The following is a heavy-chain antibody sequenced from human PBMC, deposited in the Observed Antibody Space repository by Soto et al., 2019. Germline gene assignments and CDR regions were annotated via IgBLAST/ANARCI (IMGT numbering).Heavy chain of an antibody. Sequence: GESLKISFKFSGYSVTSYLSCCVLQMPGKGLYCMWIIYPGDSDTRYSPSFQCQVTISADKSISTAYLQWSSLKASDTAMYYCARHRPAYSYGDGSYHYHGMDVCGQRTTV. V-gene: IGHV5-51*01. D-gene: IGHD5-18*01. CDR1: GYSVTSYL. CDR3: ARHRPAYSYGDGSYHYHGMDV. J-gene: IGHJ6*02. CDR2: IYPGDSDT.